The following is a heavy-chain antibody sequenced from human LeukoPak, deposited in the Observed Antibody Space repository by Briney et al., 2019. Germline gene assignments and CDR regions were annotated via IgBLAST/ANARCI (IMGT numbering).Heavy chain of an antibody. Sequence: VKVSCKASGGTFSSYAISWVRQAPGQRLEWMGWINAGNGNTKYSQKFQGRVTITRDTSASTAYMEPSSLRSEDTAVYYCASRSGSYYGIGYWGQGTLVTVSS. CDR1: GGTFSSYA. CDR2: INAGNGNT. V-gene: IGHV1-3*01. D-gene: IGHD1-26*01. J-gene: IGHJ4*02. CDR3: ASRSGSYYGIGY.